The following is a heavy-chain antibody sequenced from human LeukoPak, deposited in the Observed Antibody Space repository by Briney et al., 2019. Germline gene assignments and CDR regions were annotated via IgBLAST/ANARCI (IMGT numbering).Heavy chain of an antibody. J-gene: IGHJ4*02. D-gene: IGHD3-10*01. V-gene: IGHV4-59*08. CDR2: IYNLGST. Sequence: SETLSLTCTVSGASISSYYWSWIRQPPGTGLEWIGYIYNLGSTNYNPSLKSRVNISIDTSKNQFSLKLSSVTAADTAVYYCAKRGGYGSGSYALNFWGQGTLVTVSS. CDR1: GASISSYY. CDR3: AKRGGYGSGSYALNF.